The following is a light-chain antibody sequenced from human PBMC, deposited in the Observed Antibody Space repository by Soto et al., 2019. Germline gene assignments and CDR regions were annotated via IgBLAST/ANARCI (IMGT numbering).Light chain of an antibody. CDR2: DAS. Sequence: EILFTQSPATLSLSPGERATRSCRASPSVSSYLAWYQKKPGQAPRLLIYDASNRATGIPPTFSGSGSGTDFTLTISSLEPEDFAVYYCQQRSNWPTLTFGGGTKVDIK. CDR3: QQRSNWPTLT. J-gene: IGKJ4*01. V-gene: IGKV3-11*01. CDR1: PSVSSY.